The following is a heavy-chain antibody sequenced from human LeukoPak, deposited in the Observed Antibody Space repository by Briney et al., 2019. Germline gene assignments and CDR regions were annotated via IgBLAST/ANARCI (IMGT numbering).Heavy chain of an antibody. CDR3: AKDPTGLRFLEWLSSDPRDY. J-gene: IGHJ4*02. D-gene: IGHD3-3*01. V-gene: IGHV3-30*18. CDR1: GFTFSSYG. CDR2: ISYDGSNK. Sequence: GGSLRLSCAASGFTFSSYGMHWVRQAPGKGLEWVAVISYDGSNKYYADSVKGRFTISRDNSKNTLYLQMNSLRAEDTAVYYCAKDPTGLRFLEWLSSDPRDYWGQGTLVTVSS.